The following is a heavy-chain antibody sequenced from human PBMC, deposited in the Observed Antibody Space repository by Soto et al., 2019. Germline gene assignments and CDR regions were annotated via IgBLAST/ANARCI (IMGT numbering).Heavy chain of an antibody. CDR2: ISAYNGNT. J-gene: IGHJ4*02. Sequence: RASVKVSCKASGYTFTSYGISWVRQAPGQGLEWMGWISAYNGNTNYAQKLQGRVTMTTDTSTSTAYMELRSLRSDDTAVYYCASTNYYDSSGYYYRYWGQGTLVTVSS. CDR3: ASTNYYDSSGYYYRY. V-gene: IGHV1-18*01. D-gene: IGHD3-22*01. CDR1: GYTFTSYG.